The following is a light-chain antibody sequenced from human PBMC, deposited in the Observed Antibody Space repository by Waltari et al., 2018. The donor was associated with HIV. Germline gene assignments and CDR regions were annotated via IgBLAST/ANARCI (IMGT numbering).Light chain of an antibody. V-gene: IGKV4-1*01. CDR2: WAS. CDR3: QQYYTVPLT. Sequence: DIVRTQSPDFLALSLGERATIDCKSSQSVLFNSNSKNYLAWYQQKPGQPPKLLIYWASARESGVPDRFSGSGSGTDFTLTISSLQAEDVAVYYCQQYYTVPLTFGGGTKVEI. CDR1: QSVLFNSNSKNY. J-gene: IGKJ4*01.